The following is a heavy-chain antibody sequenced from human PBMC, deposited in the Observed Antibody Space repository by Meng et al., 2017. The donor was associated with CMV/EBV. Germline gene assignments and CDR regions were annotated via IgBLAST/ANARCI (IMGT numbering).Heavy chain of an antibody. CDR3: ARLPHSSSGYYYYGMDV. J-gene: IGHJ6*02. V-gene: IGHV1-18*01. Sequence: ASVKVSCKASGYTFTSYGISWVRQAPGQGLEWMGWISAYNGNTNYAQKHQGRVTMTTDTSTSTAYMELRSLRSDDTAVYYCARLPHSSSGYYYYGMDVWGQGTTVTVSS. CDR1: GYTFTSYG. CDR2: ISAYNGNT. D-gene: IGHD6-13*01.